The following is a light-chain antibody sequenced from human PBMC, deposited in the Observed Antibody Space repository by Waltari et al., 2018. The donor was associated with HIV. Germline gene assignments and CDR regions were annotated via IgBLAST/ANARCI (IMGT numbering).Light chain of an antibody. Sequence: QSVLTQPPSGSGTPGQTVTISCSGSRSIIGITAVNWYKPHPGKAPKFLMNCNDERPSGIPDRFSGSKSGASGSLASRGLRAEDEGDYYCAACDDNLNCWVFGGGTKLTVL. CDR3: AACDDNLNCWV. J-gene: IGLJ3*02. CDR1: RSIIGITA. V-gene: IGLV1-44*01. CDR2: CND.